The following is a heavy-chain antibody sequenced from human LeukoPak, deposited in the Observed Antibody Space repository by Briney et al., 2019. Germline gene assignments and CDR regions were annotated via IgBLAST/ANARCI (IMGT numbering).Heavy chain of an antibody. CDR1: GYTFTGYY. J-gene: IGHJ6*03. CDR3: ARAAIPAVGADYYFDYYMDV. Sequence: SVKVSCKASGYTFTGYYMHWVRQAPGRGLEWMGGIIPIFGTANYAQKFQGRVTITADESTSTAYMELSSLRSEDTAVYYCARAAIPAVGADYYFDYYMDVWGKGTTVTVSS. V-gene: IGHV1-69*13. CDR2: IIPIFGTA. D-gene: IGHD1-26*01.